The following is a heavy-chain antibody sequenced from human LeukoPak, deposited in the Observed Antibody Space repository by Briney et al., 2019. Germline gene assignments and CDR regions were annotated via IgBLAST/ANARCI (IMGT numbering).Heavy chain of an antibody. V-gene: IGHV3-13*04. CDR2: ITTAGDR. D-gene: IGHD2-8*02. CDR1: GFTFRNYD. J-gene: IGHJ3*02. CDR3: AGVPVTGPLLDAFEI. Sequence: GGSLRLSCAASGFTFRNYDMHWVRQATGKGLEWVSSITTAGDRFYLGSVTGRFTTSRENAKNSLYLQMNSLRAGDTAVYYCAGVPVTGPLLDAFEIWGQGTMVTVSS.